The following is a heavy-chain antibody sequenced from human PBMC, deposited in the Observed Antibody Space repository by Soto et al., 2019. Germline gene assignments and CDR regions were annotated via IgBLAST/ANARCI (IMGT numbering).Heavy chain of an antibody. Sequence: QVQLQESGPGLVKPSETLSLTCTVSGGSISSYYWSWIRQPPGKGLEWIGYIYYSGSTNYNPSLKRRVTISVDTSKNQFSLKLSSVTAADTAVYYCARSDYDSSGYYFDYWGQGTLVTVSS. CDR1: GGSISSYY. CDR3: ARSDYDSSGYYFDY. CDR2: IYYSGST. D-gene: IGHD3-22*01. J-gene: IGHJ4*02. V-gene: IGHV4-59*01.